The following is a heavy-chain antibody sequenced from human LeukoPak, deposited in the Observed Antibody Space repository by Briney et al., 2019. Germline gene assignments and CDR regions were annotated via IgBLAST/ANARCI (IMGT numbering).Heavy chain of an antibody. Sequence: SSETLSLTCAVYGGSISGYYWSWIRQPPGKGLEWIAEIHHSGSTNYNPSLRSRVTISIDTSKNQFSLKLSSVTAADTAVYYCARSDYGSGNYYWSLDYWGQGTLVTVSS. CDR2: IHHSGST. CDR3: ARSDYGSGNYYWSLDY. D-gene: IGHD3-10*01. V-gene: IGHV4-34*01. CDR1: GGSISGYY. J-gene: IGHJ4*02.